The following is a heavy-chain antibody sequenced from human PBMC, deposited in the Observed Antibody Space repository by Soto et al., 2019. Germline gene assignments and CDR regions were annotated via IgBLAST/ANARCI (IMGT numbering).Heavy chain of an antibody. Sequence: ASVKVSCKASGYTFNTYGVSWVRQAPGQGLEWMGRISAYNGDTNYAQKLQGRLTMTTDTSTRTAYMELGSLRSDDTAVYYCASHPVSGSLHFDSWGQCSLVTVSS. D-gene: IGHD1-26*01. CDR3: ASHPVSGSLHFDS. V-gene: IGHV1-18*04. J-gene: IGHJ4*02. CDR1: GYTFNTYG. CDR2: ISAYNGDT.